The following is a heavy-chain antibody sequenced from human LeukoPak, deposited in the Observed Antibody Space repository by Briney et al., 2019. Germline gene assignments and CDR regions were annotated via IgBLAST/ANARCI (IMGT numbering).Heavy chain of an antibody. CDR2: INPNSGGT. Sequence: ASVKVSCKASGYTFTGYYMHWVRQAPGQGLEWMGWINPNSGGTNYAQKFQGRVTMTRDTSISTAYMELSRLRSDDTAVYYCARDGHRMYYYESSVYRFDYWGQGTLVTVSS. CDR1: GYTFTGYY. V-gene: IGHV1-2*02. J-gene: IGHJ4*02. CDR3: ARDGHRMYYYESSVYRFDY. D-gene: IGHD3-22*01.